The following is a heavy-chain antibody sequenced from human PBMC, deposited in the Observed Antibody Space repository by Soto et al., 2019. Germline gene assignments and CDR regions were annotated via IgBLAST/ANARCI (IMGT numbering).Heavy chain of an antibody. CDR1: GFTFSSFG. CDR3: ARSRIRYSSAYLV. CDR2: ISAGSQYI. J-gene: IGHJ4*02. Sequence: SLRLSCAASGFTFSSFGMNWVRQAPGKGPEWVSSISAGSQYIDYADSVKGRLTISRDNAKNSLYLQMNSLRAEDTAVYYCARSRIRYSSAYLVWSQGTLVTVSS. V-gene: IGHV3-21*01. D-gene: IGHD5-18*01.